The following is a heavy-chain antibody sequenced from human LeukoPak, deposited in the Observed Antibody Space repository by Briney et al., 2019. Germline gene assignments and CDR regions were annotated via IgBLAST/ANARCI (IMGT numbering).Heavy chain of an antibody. J-gene: IGHJ3*02. D-gene: IGHD3-22*01. Sequence: PGGSLRLSCAASGFTFSSYWMHWVRQAPGKGLVWVSRINSDGSSTSYADSVKGRFTISRDNAKNTLYLQMNSLRAEDTAVYYCARGVGYYDSSGFNNAFDIWGQGTMVTVSS. V-gene: IGHV3-74*01. CDR2: INSDGSST. CDR1: GFTFSSYW. CDR3: ARGVGYYDSSGFNNAFDI.